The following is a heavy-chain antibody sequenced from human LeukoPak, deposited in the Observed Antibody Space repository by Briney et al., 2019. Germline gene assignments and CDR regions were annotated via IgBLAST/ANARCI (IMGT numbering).Heavy chain of an antibody. V-gene: IGHV4-59*01. CDR3: ARVGYSYGLDAFDI. D-gene: IGHD5-18*01. Sequence: SETLSLTCTVSGGSISSYYWSWIRQPPGKGLEWIGYIYYSGSTNYNPSLKSRVTISVDTSKNQFSLKLSSVTAADTAVYYCARVGYSYGLDAFDIWGQGTMVTVSS. CDR1: GGSISSYY. CDR2: IYYSGST. J-gene: IGHJ3*02.